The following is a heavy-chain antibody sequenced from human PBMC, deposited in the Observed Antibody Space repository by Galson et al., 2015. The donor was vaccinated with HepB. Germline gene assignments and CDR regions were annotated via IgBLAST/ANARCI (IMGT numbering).Heavy chain of an antibody. CDR2: INPNTGNP. J-gene: IGHJ3*02. Sequence: SVKVSCKASGYSFTKYAMNWVRQAPGQGLEWMGWINPNTGNPTYAQGLTGRFVFSLDTSVNTAYLQISSLKTEDTAVYYCARGDYGGSGHYSFNIWGQGTMVTVSS. CDR1: GYSFTKYA. V-gene: IGHV7-4-1*02. D-gene: IGHD4/OR15-4a*01. CDR3: ARGDYGGSGHYSFNI.